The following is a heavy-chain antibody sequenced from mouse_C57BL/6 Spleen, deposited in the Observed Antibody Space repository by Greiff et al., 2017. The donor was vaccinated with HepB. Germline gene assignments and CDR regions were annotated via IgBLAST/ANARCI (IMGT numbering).Heavy chain of an antibody. CDR1: GFTFSSYG. D-gene: IGHD1-1*01. J-gene: IGHJ4*01. V-gene: IGHV5-6*01. CDR3: ARLTVVALYYAMDY. Sequence: EVKLMESGGDLVKPGGSLKLSCAASGFTFSSYGMSWVRQTPDKRLEWVATISSGGSYTYYPDSVKGRFTISRDNAKNTLYLQMSSLKSEDTAMYYCARLTVVALYYAMDYWGQGTSVTVSS. CDR2: ISSGGSYT.